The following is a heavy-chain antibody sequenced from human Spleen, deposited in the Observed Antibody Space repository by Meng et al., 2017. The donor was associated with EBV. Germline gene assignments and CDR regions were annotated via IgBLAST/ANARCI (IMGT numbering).Heavy chain of an antibody. CDR3: ARAFSTSGWFDP. Sequence: QLQLQESRPGLVKPSETLSLTCTVSGGSISSSSYYWGWIRQPPGKGLEWIGSIYYSGSTYYNPSLKSRVTISVDTSKNQFSLKLSSVTAADTAVYYCARAFSTSGWFDPWGQGTLVTVSS. CDR1: GGSISSSSYY. J-gene: IGHJ5*02. D-gene: IGHD3/OR15-3a*01. V-gene: IGHV4-39*07. CDR2: IYYSGST.